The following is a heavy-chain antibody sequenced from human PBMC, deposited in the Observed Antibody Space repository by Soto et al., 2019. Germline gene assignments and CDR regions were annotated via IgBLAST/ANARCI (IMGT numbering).Heavy chain of an antibody. J-gene: IGHJ4*02. D-gene: IGHD2-15*01. CDR2: ISYDGSNK. Sequence: GGSLRLSCAASGFTFSSYGMHWVRQAPGKGLEWVAVISYDGSNKYYADSVKGRFTISRDNAKNSLYLQMNSLRAEDTAVYYCAREMAALNYFDYWGQGTLVTVSS. CDR1: GFTFSSYG. CDR3: AREMAALNYFDY. V-gene: IGHV3-30*03.